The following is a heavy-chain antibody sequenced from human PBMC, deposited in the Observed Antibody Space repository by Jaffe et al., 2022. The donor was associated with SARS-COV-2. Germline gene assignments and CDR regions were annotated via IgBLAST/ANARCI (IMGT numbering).Heavy chain of an antibody. D-gene: IGHD2-21*01. Sequence: DVQLVESGGGLVQPGGSVRLSCAVSGFTVSVNYMSWVRQAPGKGLEWVSVISSGDTTFYADSVKGRFTISRDYSTNTLYLHMVSLRPEDTATYFCAHIPSLCPRLSSDCFPDFYDGMDAWGQGTTVTVSS. CDR3: AHIPSLCPRLSSDCFPDFYDGMDA. CDR1: GFTVSVNY. V-gene: IGHV3-66*02. CDR2: ISSGDTT. J-gene: IGHJ6*02.